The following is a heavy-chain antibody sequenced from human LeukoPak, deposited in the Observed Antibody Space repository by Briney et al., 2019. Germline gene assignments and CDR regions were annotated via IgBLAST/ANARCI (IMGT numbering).Heavy chain of an antibody. Sequence: SQTLSLTCAISGDSVSSNSAAWNWIRQSPSRGLEWLGRTYYRSKWYNDYAVSVKSRITINPDTSKNQFSLQLNSVTPEDTAVYYCARAPRITITYYYYYMDVWGKGTTVTISS. D-gene: IGHD3-10*01. CDR1: GDSVSSNSAA. J-gene: IGHJ6*03. CDR3: ARAPRITITYYYYYMDV. V-gene: IGHV6-1*01. CDR2: TYYRSKWYN.